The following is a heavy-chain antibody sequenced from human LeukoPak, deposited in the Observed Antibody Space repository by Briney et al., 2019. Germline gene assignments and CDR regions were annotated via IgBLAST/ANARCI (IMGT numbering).Heavy chain of an antibody. D-gene: IGHD1-26*01. CDR3: AKDDGTYRNFNF. Sequence: GGSLRLSCAASGFTFSSYAVSWVRQAPGKGLEWVSAIDTSGGHTYYADSVKGRFTISRDNSENTLYLQMNSLRAEDTAVYYCAKDDGTYRNFNFWGHGTMVTVSS. CDR1: GFTFSSYA. J-gene: IGHJ3*01. CDR2: IDTSGGHT. V-gene: IGHV3-23*01.